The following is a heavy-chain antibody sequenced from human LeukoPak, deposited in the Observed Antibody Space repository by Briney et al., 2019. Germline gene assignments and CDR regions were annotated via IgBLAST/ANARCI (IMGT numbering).Heavy chain of an antibody. J-gene: IGHJ3*02. V-gene: IGHV4-59*01. D-gene: IGHD3-10*01. Sequence: SETLSLTCTVSDGSISSYYWSWIRQPPGKGLEWIGYIYYSGSTNYNPSLKSRVTISVDTSKNQFSLKLSSVTAADTAVYYCARDRITMVRGTAFDIWGQGTMVTVSS. CDR2: IYYSGST. CDR3: ARDRITMVRGTAFDI. CDR1: DGSISSYY.